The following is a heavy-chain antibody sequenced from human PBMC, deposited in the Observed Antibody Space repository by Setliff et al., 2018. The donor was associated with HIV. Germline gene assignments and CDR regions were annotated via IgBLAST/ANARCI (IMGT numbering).Heavy chain of an antibody. CDR2: LIPIVDIT. V-gene: IGHV1-69*10. CDR3: AKGPNFEDAFDI. Sequence: SVKVSCKASGYTFTGYHMHWVRQAPGQGLEWMGGLIPIVDITKSTQKFRDRVTFTADESTKTAQMELSGLTFEDTAVYYCAKGPNFEDAFDIWGQGTVVTVSS. D-gene: IGHD2-8*01. J-gene: IGHJ3*02. CDR1: GYTFTGYH.